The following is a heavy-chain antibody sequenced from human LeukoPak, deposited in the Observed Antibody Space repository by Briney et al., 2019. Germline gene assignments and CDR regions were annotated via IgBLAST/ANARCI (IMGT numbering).Heavy chain of an antibody. CDR2: LYSSENI. CDR3: ARTYSSGWYRYFDY. J-gene: IGHJ4*02. V-gene: IGHV4-61*02. CDR1: GGSFNNGISN. D-gene: IGHD6-19*01. Sequence: PSQTLSLTCTVSGGSFNNGISNWSWIRQPAGKGLEWIGLLYSSENINYNPSLKSRVTISLDTSKNQFSLRLSSETAADTAVYYCARTYSSGWYRYFDYWGQGILVTVSS.